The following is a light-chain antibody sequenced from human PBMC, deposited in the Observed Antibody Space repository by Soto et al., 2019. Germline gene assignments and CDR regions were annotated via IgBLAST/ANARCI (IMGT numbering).Light chain of an antibody. J-gene: IGKJ4*01. CDR1: QDLRTW. CDR3: QQADSFPLT. CDR2: GAS. Sequence: DIQMTQSPSSVSASIGDTVTITCRASQDLRTWLAWYQQKPGKATKLLIYGASTLESGVPSRFSGRGSGTDFTLNISSLQPEDFATYFCQQADSFPLTFGGGTKVEIK. V-gene: IGKV1D-12*01.